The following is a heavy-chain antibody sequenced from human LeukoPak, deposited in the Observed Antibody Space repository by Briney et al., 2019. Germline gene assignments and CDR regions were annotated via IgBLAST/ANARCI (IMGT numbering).Heavy chain of an antibody. Sequence: PSETLSLTCSVSDGSISGYYWSWIRQPAGKGLEWIGRTHTSGSSNYNVSLKSRITMSVDTSRSQFALRLSSVTAADTAIYYCARDLGSGWYDYWGQGTLVTVSS. V-gene: IGHV4-4*07. D-gene: IGHD6-13*01. CDR2: THTSGSS. CDR3: ARDLGSGWYDY. J-gene: IGHJ4*02. CDR1: DGSISGYY.